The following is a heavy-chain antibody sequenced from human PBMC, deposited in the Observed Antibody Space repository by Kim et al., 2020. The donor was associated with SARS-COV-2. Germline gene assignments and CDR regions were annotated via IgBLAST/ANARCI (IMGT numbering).Heavy chain of an antibody. CDR1: GYTFTSYA. D-gene: IGHD3-10*02. CDR2: INAGNGNT. J-gene: IGHJ5*02. CDR3: ARVFLGSGRVDP. Sequence: ASVKVSCKASGYTFTSYAMHWVRQAPGQRLEWMGWINAGNGNTKYSQKFQGRVTITRDTSASTAYMELSSLRSEDTAVYYCARVFLGSGRVDPWGQGTLVTVSS. V-gene: IGHV1-3*01.